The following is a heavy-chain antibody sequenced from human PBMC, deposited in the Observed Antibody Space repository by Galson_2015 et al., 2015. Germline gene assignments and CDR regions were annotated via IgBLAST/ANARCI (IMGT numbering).Heavy chain of an antibody. Sequence: CAISGDSVSSNSAAWGWIRQSPSRGLEWLGRTYYRSKWYNDYAVSVKSRISINPDTSKNQFSLQLNSVTPEDTAVYYCVRDDRGAFDYWGQGILVTVSS. CDR1: GDSVSSNSAA. CDR3: VRDDRGAFDY. J-gene: IGHJ4*02. CDR2: TYYRSKWYN. V-gene: IGHV6-1*01.